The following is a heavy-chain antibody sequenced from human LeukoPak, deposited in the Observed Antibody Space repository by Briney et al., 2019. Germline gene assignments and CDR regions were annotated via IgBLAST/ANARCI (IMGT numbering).Heavy chain of an antibody. CDR2: LDPEDGET. Sequence: GASVKVSCKVSGYTLTELSMHWVRQAPGKGLEWMGGLDPEDGETIYAQKFQGRVTMTEDTSTDTAYMELSSLRSEDTAVYYCATGGKFFYGSAFDYWGQGTLVTVSS. V-gene: IGHV1-24*01. D-gene: IGHD3-10*01. CDR1: GYTLTELS. J-gene: IGHJ4*02. CDR3: ATGGKFFYGSAFDY.